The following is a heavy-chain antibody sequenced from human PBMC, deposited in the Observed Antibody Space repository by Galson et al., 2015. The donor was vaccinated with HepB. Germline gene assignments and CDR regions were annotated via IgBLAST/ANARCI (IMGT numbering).Heavy chain of an antibody. J-gene: IGHJ3*02. CDR1: GFTFSSYW. D-gene: IGHD2-2*01. CDR3: ARETVPAAIDNDAFDI. V-gene: IGHV3-7*01. CDR2: IKQDGSEK. Sequence: SLRLSCAASGFTFSSYWMSWVRQAPGKGLEWVANIKQDGSEKYYVDSVKGRFTISRDNAKNSLYLQMNSLRAEDTAVYYCARETVPAAIDNDAFDIWGQGTMATVSS.